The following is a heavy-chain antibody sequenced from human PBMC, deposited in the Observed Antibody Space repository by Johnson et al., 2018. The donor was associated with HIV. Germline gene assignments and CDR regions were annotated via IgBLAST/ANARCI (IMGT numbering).Heavy chain of an antibody. V-gene: IGHV3-30*18. CDR1: GFTFSSYG. Sequence: QVQLVESGGGVVQPGRSLRLSCAASGFTFSSYGMHWVRQAPGKGLEWVAVISCDGSSKCYVDYVKGRFTISRDNSKNPLYLQMNSLRPDDTSVYYCAKDRWGGSYTDAFDIWGQGTMVTVSS. CDR3: AKDRWGGSYTDAFDI. CDR2: ISCDGSSK. J-gene: IGHJ3*02. D-gene: IGHD1-26*01.